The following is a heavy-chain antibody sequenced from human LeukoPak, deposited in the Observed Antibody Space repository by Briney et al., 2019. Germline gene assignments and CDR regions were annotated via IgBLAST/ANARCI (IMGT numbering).Heavy chain of an antibody. CDR2: INPNSGGA. Sequence: ASVKVSCKASGFAFTGYYMHWVRQAPGQGLEWMGWINPNSGGANYAQKFQGRVTMTRDTSISTAYMELSRLRSDDTAVYYCARELRSSSAFDPWGQEPWSPSPQ. CDR3: ARELRSSSAFDP. D-gene: IGHD6-6*01. J-gene: IGHJ5*02. V-gene: IGHV1-2*02. CDR1: GFAFTGYY.